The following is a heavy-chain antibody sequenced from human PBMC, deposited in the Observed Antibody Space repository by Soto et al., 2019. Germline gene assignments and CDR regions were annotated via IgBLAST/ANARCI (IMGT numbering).Heavy chain of an antibody. CDR2: ISVSGDIT. Sequence: EVQLLESGGGLEQPGGSLRLSCAASGFTFSSYAMSWVRQAPGKGLEWVSIISVSGDITYYADSVKGRFTISRDNSKNTLYLQMNSLRAEDTALYYCAKGVVAAARNRPSDYWGRGTLVTVSS. CDR3: AKGVVAAARNRPSDY. CDR1: GFTFSSYA. V-gene: IGHV3-23*01. D-gene: IGHD2-15*01. J-gene: IGHJ4*02.